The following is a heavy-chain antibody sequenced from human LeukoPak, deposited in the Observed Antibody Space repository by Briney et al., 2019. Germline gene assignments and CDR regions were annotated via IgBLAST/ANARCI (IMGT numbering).Heavy chain of an antibody. V-gene: IGHV3-33*01. CDR3: ARVAGYSYGNIDY. Sequence: GRSLRLSCAASGFTFSSYGMHWVRQAPGKGLEWVAVIWYDGSNKYYADSVKGRFTISRDNSKNTLYVQMNSLRAEDTAVYYCARVAGYSYGNIDYWGQGTLVTVSS. CDR1: GFTFSSYG. D-gene: IGHD5-18*01. CDR2: IWYDGSNK. J-gene: IGHJ4*02.